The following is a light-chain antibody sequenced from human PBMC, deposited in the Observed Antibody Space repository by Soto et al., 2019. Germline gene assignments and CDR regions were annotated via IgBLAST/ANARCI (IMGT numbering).Light chain of an antibody. CDR2: AAS. CDR3: QQVNRVPLS. Sequence: DIQMTQSPSSVSASVGDRVTITCRASQGISTNLAWYQQKPGKAPKLLIYAASSLQSGVPPRFSGSGSGTDFSLTSSSLQPEDFAIYYCQQVNRVPLSFGQGTRLEIK. V-gene: IGKV1-12*01. J-gene: IGKJ5*01. CDR1: QGISTN.